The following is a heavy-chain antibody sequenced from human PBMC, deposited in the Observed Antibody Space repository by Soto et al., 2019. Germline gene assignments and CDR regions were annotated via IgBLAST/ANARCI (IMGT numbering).Heavy chain of an antibody. CDR2: ISVHDGGRP. CDR3: ARQGGYCSSTNCYGYYAMDV. V-gene: IGHV4-39*01. Sequence: SETLSLTCSISGDSLGSAYSYWGWIRQPPGKGLEWIGSISVHDGGRPSYNPSLRSRVIIDLDTSKDQFSLRVTSVTAADTALYYCARQGGYCSSTNCYGYYAMDVWGQGTTVTVSS. D-gene: IGHD2-2*01. J-gene: IGHJ6*02. CDR1: GDSLGSAYSY.